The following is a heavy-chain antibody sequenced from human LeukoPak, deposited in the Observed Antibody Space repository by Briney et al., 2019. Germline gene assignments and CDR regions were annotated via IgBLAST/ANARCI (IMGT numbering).Heavy chain of an antibody. CDR2: INHSGST. D-gene: IGHD3-10*01. J-gene: IGHJ4*02. Sequence: PSETLSLTCAVYGGSFSGYYWSWIRQPPGKGLEWIGEINHSGSTNYHPSLKSRVTISVDTSKNQFSLKLSSVTAADTAVYYCARGRSVLPADWGQGTLVTVSS. CDR3: ARGRSVLPAD. V-gene: IGHV4-34*01. CDR1: GGSFSGYY.